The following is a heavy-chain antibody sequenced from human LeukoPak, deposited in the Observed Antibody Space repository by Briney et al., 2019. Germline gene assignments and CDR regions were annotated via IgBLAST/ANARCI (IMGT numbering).Heavy chain of an antibody. J-gene: IGHJ6*02. CDR1: GFTFNNYA. D-gene: IGHD2-2*02. V-gene: IGHV3-23*01. CDR3: ASLYSYGMDV. Sequence: GGSLRLSCAASGFTFNNYAMRWVRQAPGKGLEWVSAISGSGDSTYNADSVKGRFTISRDNSKNTLYLQMNSLRAEDTAVYYCASLYSYGMDVWGQGTTVTVSS. CDR2: ISGSGDST.